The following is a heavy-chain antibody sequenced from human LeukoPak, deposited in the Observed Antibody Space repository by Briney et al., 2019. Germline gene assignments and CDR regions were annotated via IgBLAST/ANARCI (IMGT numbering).Heavy chain of an antibody. CDR1: GYIFTSYA. CDR3: ARQGAYSSAIGMGY. J-gene: IGHJ4*02. Sequence: ASVKVSCKASGYIFTSYAMHWVRQAPGQRLEWMGWNNAGNGNTKYSQKLQGRVTITRDTSASTVYMELSSLRSEDTAVYYCARQGAYSSAIGMGYWGQGTLVTVSS. V-gene: IGHV1-3*01. D-gene: IGHD6-19*01. CDR2: NNAGNGNT.